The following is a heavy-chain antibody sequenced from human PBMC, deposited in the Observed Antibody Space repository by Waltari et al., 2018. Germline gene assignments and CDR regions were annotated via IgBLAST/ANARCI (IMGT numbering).Heavy chain of an antibody. V-gene: IGHV3-49*03. CDR2: IRSKAYGGTT. J-gene: IGHJ4*02. Sequence: EVQLVESGGGLVQPGRSLRLSCTASGFTFGDYAMSWFRQAPGQGLEWVGFIRSKAYGGTTEYAASVKGRFTISRDDSKSIAYLQMNSLKTEDTAVYYCTSTGITMVRARPPIDYWGQGTLVTVSS. CDR3: TSTGITMVRARPPIDY. CDR1: GFTFGDYA. D-gene: IGHD3-10*01.